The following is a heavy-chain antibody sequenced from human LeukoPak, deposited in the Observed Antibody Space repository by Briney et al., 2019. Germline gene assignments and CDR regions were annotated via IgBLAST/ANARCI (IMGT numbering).Heavy chain of an antibody. CDR1: GGTFSSYA. V-gene: IGHV1-69*05. CDR2: IIPIFGTA. D-gene: IGHD6-13*01. CDR3: ARESSGPLPYSSSWDDAFDI. Sequence: PGASVKVSCKASGGTFSSYAISWVRQAPGQGLEWMGGIIPIFGTANYAQKFQGRVTITTDESTSTAYMELSSLRSEDTAVYYCARESSGPLPYSSSWDDAFDIWGQGTMVTVSS. J-gene: IGHJ3*02.